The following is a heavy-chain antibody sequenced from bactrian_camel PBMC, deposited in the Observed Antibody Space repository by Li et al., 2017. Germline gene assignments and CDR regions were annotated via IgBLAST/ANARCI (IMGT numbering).Heavy chain of an antibody. V-gene: IGHV3S1*01. CDR2: IYTGGGST. CDR3: AAAPFYFARDGACYPTAQIFGV. CDR1: GYTYSRGC. J-gene: IGHJ6*01. D-gene: IGHD1*01. Sequence: QLVESGGGSVQAGGSLSLSCAGSGYTYSRGCMAWFRQAPGKEREGVAAIYTGGGSTRYADSVRGRFTISRDGARKTLDLQMNSLQIEDTAMYYCAAAPFYFARDGACYPTAQIFGVWGQGTQVTVS.